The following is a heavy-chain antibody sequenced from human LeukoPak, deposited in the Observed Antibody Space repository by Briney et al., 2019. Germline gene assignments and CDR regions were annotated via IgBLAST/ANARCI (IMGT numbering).Heavy chain of an antibody. CDR1: GFTFSSYA. Sequence: GRSLRLSCAASGFTFSSYAMHWVRQAPGKGLEWVAIITYDGSNKYYADSVKGRFTISRDNSKNTLYLQMNGLRAEDTAVYYCAKAGLVRGGALDSWGQGTLVTVSS. V-gene: IGHV3-30*04. J-gene: IGHJ4*02. CDR3: AKAGLVRGGALDS. CDR2: ITYDGSNK. D-gene: IGHD4/OR15-4a*01.